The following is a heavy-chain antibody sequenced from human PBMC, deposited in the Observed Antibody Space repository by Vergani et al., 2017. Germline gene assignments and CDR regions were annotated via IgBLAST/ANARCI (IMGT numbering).Heavy chain of an antibody. D-gene: IGHD3-9*01. CDR3: ARHTYYDILTGPFDY. CDR1: GGSISSSSYY. Sequence: QLQLQESGPGPVKPSETLSLTCTVSGGSISSSSYYWGWIRQPPGKGLEWIGSIYYSGSTYYNPSLKSRVTISVDTSKNQFSLKLSSVTAADTAVYYCARHTYYDILTGPFDYWGQGTLVTVSS. J-gene: IGHJ4*02. V-gene: IGHV4-39*01. CDR2: IYYSGST.